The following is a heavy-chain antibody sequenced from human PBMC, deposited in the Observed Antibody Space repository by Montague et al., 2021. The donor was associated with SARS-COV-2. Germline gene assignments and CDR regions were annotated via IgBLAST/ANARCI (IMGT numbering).Heavy chain of an antibody. Sequence: SETLSLTCTVSGGSISSYYWCWIRQPPGQGLELIGYIYYSGSTNSNPSLNSRVTISVDTYKNQFSLKLSSVTAADTAVYYCAWSTQLWLRLSDYYFDYWGQGTLVTVSS. J-gene: IGHJ4*02. CDR2: IYYSGST. V-gene: IGHV4-59*01. D-gene: IGHD5-18*01. CDR3: AWSTQLWLRLSDYYFDY. CDR1: GGSISSYY.